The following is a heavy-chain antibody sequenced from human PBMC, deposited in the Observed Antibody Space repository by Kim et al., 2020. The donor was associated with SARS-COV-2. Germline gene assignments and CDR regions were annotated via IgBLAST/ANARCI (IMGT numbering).Heavy chain of an antibody. CDR3: ARRPYYYYGMDV. J-gene: IGHJ6*02. Sequence: SETLSLTCTVPGGSISSSSYYWGWIRQPPGKGLEWIGSIYYSGSTYYNPSLKSRVTISVDTSKNQFSLKLSSVTAADTAVYYCARRPYYYYGMDVWGQGT. CDR1: GGSISSSSYY. CDR2: IYYSGST. V-gene: IGHV4-39*01.